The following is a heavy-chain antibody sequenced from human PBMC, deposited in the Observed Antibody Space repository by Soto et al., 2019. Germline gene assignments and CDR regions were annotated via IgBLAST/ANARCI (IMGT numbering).Heavy chain of an antibody. Sequence: QLQLQESGPGLVKPSETLSLTCTVSGGSISSSSYFWGWIRQPPGKGLEWIGSIYYSGSTYYNPSLKSRVTVSVDTSKNQFSLKLSSVTAADTAVYYCARHRSDFWFDPWGQGTRVTVSS. V-gene: IGHV4-39*01. CDR2: IYYSGST. D-gene: IGHD2-15*01. CDR1: GGSISSSSYF. CDR3: ARHRSDFWFDP. J-gene: IGHJ5*02.